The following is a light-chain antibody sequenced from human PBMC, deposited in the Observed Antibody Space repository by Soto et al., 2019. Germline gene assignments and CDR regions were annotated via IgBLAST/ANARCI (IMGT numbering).Light chain of an antibody. CDR3: QQYGTSPWT. CDR2: GAS. CDR1: QPVKDN. J-gene: IGKJ1*01. V-gene: IGKV3-15*01. Sequence: VVMTHSPATLSVSPGVGATLSCWASQPVKDNLAWYQQKPGQGPRLLIYGASIRATGIPARFSASGSGTEITLTISRLEPEDFAVYYCQQYGTSPWTFGQGTKVDIK.